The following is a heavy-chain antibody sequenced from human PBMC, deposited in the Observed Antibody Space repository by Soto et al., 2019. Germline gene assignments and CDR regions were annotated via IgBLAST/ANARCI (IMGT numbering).Heavy chain of an antibody. CDR2: IYWDDDK. CDR1: GFSLNTSGLG. Sequence: PTLVNPTETLTLTCTFSGFSLNTSGLGVGWIRKPPGKALEWLAFIYWDDDKRYRSSLKNRLTITKDVSKNQVVLTMTNVDPVDTATYFCAQSVRLSWLGEFTVKWFDPWGQGVLVTVSS. CDR3: AQSVRLSWLGEFTVKWFDP. V-gene: IGHV2-5*02. D-gene: IGHD3-10*01. J-gene: IGHJ5*02.